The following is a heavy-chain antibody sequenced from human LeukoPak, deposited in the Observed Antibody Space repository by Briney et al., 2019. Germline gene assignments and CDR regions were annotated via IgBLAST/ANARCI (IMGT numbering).Heavy chain of an antibody. J-gene: IGHJ5*02. Sequence: PSETLSLTCTVSGASISNHYWSWIRQPAGKGLEWIGRIYATGSTNYNPFLESRVSMSVDTSKNHLSLKVTSVTAADTAVYYCAREFSTNWFDPWGQGTLVTVSS. CDR3: AREFSTNWFDP. V-gene: IGHV4-4*07. CDR1: GASISNHY. CDR2: IYATGST.